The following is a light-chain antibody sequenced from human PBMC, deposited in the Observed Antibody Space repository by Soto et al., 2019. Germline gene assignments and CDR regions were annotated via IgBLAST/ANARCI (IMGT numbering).Light chain of an antibody. CDR3: SSFTSSSTLV. CDR2: EVS. Sequence: QSALTQTPSVSGSPGQSVTISCTGTSNDVGSYNRVSWYQQPPGTAPKLIIYEVSNRPSGVPDRFSGSKSGSTASLTISGLQAEDEADYYCSSFTSSSTLVFGGGTKLTVL. J-gene: IGLJ2*01. V-gene: IGLV2-18*02. CDR1: SNDVGSYNR.